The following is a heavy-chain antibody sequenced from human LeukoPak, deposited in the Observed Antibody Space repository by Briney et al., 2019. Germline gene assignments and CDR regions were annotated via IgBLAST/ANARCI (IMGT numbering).Heavy chain of an antibody. Sequence: GASVKVSCKASGYTFTSYDINWVRQAPGQGLEWMGWINPNSGGTNYAQKFQGRVTMTRDTSISTAYMELSRLRSDDTAVYYCARRFIPPPPGHPFSAPWAREPLFPVSS. CDR1: GYTFTSYD. J-gene: IGHJ5*02. D-gene: IGHD3-16*01. CDR2: INPNSGGT. V-gene: IGHV1-2*02. CDR3: ARRFIPPPPGHPFSAP.